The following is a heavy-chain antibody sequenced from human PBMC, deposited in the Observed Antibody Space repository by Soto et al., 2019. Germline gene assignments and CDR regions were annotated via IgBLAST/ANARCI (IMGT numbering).Heavy chain of an antibody. CDR3: ARGRYCSGGTCRYFDS. CDR1: GGSISSSDSY. V-gene: IGHV4-30-4*01. D-gene: IGHD2-15*01. CDR2: FYHTGST. Sequence: QVQLQESGPGLVKPSQTLSLTCAVSGGSISSSDSYWTWIRQPPGKGLEWVGLFYHTGSTSYNPSLKSRITISRDTSKNQFSLSLTSETAADTAVYYCARGRYCSGGTCRYFDSWGQGTLVTVSS. J-gene: IGHJ4*02.